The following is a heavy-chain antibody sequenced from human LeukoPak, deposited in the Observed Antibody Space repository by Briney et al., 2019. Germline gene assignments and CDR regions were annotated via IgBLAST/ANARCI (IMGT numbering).Heavy chain of an antibody. CDR3: ARDNPFVITMVRGVMGAFDI. CDR2: ISSSSSYI. D-gene: IGHD3-10*01. Sequence: GGSLRLSCAASGFTFSSYSMNWVRQAPGKGLEWVSSISSSSSYIYYADSVKGRFTISRDNAKNSLYLQMNSLRAEDTAVYYCARDNPFVITMVRGVMGAFDIWGQGTMVTVSS. CDR1: GFTFSSYS. V-gene: IGHV3-21*01. J-gene: IGHJ3*02.